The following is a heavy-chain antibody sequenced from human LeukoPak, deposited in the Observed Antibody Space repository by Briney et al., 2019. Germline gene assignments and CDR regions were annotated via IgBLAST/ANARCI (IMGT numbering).Heavy chain of an antibody. V-gene: IGHV4-39*07. Sequence: SETLSLTCTVSSGSISSNNHFWGWIRQPQGKGLEWIGNIDYSGSTDYNPSLKSRVTISVDTSKNQFSLKLSSVTAADTAVYYCARDGGRFDDYFDYWGQGTLVTVSS. D-gene: IGHD3-10*01. CDR1: SGSISSNNHF. CDR3: ARDGGRFDDYFDY. CDR2: IDYSGST. J-gene: IGHJ4*02.